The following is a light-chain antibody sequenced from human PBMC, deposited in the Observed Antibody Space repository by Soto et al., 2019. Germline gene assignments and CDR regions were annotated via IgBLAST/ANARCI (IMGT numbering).Light chain of an antibody. CDR2: GAS. CDR1: QSVSSSY. Sequence: EIVLTQSPGTLSLSPGERATLSCRARQSVSSSYLAWYQQKPGQAPRLLIYGASSRAIGIPDRFSGSGSGTDFTLTISRLEPEDFAVYYWQQYGSSPPESTFCQGTRREIK. V-gene: IGKV3-20*01. CDR3: QQYGSSPPEST. J-gene: IGKJ5*01.